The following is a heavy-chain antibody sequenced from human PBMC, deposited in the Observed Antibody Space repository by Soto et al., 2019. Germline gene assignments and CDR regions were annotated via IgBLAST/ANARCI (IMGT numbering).Heavy chain of an antibody. CDR3: ARVKDDYPDYWYFDR. V-gene: IGHV1-18*01. CDR1: GYTFTSYG. J-gene: IGHJ2*01. Sequence: ASVKVSCKASGYTFTSYGISWVRQAPGQGLEWMGWISAYNGNTNYAQKLQGRVTMTTDTSTSTAYMELRSLRSDDTAVYYCARVKDDYPDYWYFDRWGRGTLVTVSS. D-gene: IGHD4-17*01. CDR2: ISAYNGNT.